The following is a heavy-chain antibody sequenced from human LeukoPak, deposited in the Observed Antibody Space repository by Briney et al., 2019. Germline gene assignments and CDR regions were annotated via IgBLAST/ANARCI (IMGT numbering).Heavy chain of an antibody. CDR1: GVSINNYY. Sequence: SSETLSLTCTVSGVSINNYYWSWIRQPPGKGLEWIGYIYYSGITNSNPSLKSRVTLSVDTSKNRLSLKLRSVTAADTAVYYCARALRGTDFDYWGQGTLVTVSS. V-gene: IGHV4-59*01. CDR3: ARALRGTDFDY. J-gene: IGHJ4*02. D-gene: IGHD2-15*01. CDR2: IYYSGIT.